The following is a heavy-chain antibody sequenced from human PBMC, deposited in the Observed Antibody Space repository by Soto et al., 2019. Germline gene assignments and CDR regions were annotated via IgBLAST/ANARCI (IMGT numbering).Heavy chain of an antibody. CDR1: GFTFSSYL. CDR2: IKQDGSEK. J-gene: IGHJ4*02. CDR3: ARDPPSTALDY. V-gene: IGHV3-7*01. Sequence: PGGSLRLSCAASGFTFSSYLMSWVRQSPGKGLEWVANIKQDGSEKYHVDSVKGRFTISRDNAKNSLYLQMNSLRAEDTAVYYCARDPPSTALDYWGQGTLVTVSS.